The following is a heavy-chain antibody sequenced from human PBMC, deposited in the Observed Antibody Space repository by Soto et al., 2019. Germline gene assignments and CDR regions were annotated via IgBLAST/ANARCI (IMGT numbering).Heavy chain of an antibody. V-gene: IGHV5-51*01. CDR1: GYSFTTYW. Sequence: PGESLKISCKGSGYSFTTYWIGWVRQMPGKGLEWMGIIYPGDSDTRYSPSFQGRFTISRDNAKNSLYLQMNSLRAEDTAVYYCAKLVVVAAYAFDIWGQGTMVTVSS. CDR2: IYPGDSDT. CDR3: AKLVVVAAYAFDI. J-gene: IGHJ3*02. D-gene: IGHD2-15*01.